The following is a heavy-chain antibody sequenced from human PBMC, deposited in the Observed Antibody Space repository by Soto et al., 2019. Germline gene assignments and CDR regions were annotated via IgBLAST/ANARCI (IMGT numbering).Heavy chain of an antibody. Sequence: SETLSLTCTVSGGSIRDYFWTWIRQPPGKGLEWIGYIYYSGNTNYNPSLKSRVTISVDTSKNQFSLKLSSVTAADTAVYYCARRVKYGSGRRPAYYFDYWGQGTLVTVSS. D-gene: IGHD3-10*01. CDR3: ARRVKYGSGRRPAYYFDY. J-gene: IGHJ4*02. CDR2: IYYSGNT. V-gene: IGHV4-59*01. CDR1: GGSIRDYF.